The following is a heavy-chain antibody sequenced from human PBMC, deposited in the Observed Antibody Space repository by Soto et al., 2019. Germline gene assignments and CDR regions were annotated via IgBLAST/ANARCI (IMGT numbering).Heavy chain of an antibody. Sequence: PSETLSLTCTVSGGSISSSSYYWGWIRQPPGKGLEWIGSIYYSGSTYYNPSLKSRVTISVDTSKNQFSLKLSSVTAADTAVYYCASRVTVTTHYYGMDGWGQGTTVTVSS. V-gene: IGHV4-39*01. CDR1: GGSISSSSYY. CDR2: IYYSGST. D-gene: IGHD4-17*01. CDR3: ASRVTVTTHYYGMDG. J-gene: IGHJ6*02.